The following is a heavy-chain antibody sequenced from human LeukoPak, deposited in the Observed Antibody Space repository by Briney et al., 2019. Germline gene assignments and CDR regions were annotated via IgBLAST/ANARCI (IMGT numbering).Heavy chain of an antibody. J-gene: IGHJ3*02. D-gene: IGHD2-21*01. V-gene: IGHV3-23*01. CDR3: ASRGYCGGDCYDAFDI. Sequence: GGSLRLSCAASGFTFSSYAMSWVRRAPGKGLEWVSAISGSGGSTYYADSVKGRFTISRDNSKNTLYLQMNSLRAEDTAVYYCASRGYCGGDCYDAFDIWGQGTMVTVSS. CDR1: GFTFSSYA. CDR2: ISGSGGST.